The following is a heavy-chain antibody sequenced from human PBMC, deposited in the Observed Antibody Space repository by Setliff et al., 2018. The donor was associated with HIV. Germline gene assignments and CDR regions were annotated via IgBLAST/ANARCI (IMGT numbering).Heavy chain of an antibody. J-gene: IGHJ4*02. CDR1: GGSFIGSSFQ. Sequence: SETLSLTCSVSGGSFIGSSFQSTWIRQTPRKGLEWIADIAYSGTTMYTNYNPSLESRVIISEDTSRDQFFLKLTSVTADDTGIYYCARGPPFAYWGQGLLVTVSS. V-gene: IGHV4-39*07. CDR2: IAYSGTTMYT. CDR3: ARGPPFAY.